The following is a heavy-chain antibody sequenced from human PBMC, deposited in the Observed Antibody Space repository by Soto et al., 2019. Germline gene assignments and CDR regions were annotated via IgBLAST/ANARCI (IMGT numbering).Heavy chain of an antibody. D-gene: IGHD4-17*01. V-gene: IGHV4-39*01. CDR3: ARTPYGDYYFDY. J-gene: IGHJ4*02. CDR2: IYYSGNT. Sequence: SETLSLTCTFSGCSISSSSYYWGWIRQPPGKGLEWIGSIYYSGNTYYNPSLKSRVTISVDTSKNQFSLKLSSVTAADTAVYYCARTPYGDYYFDYWGQGTLVTVSS. CDR1: GCSISSSSYY.